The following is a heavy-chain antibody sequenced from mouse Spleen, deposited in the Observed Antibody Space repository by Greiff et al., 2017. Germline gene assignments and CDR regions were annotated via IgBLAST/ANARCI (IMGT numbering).Heavy chain of an antibody. CDR3: ARSGNYYGSSSYWYFDV. CDR2: IYIGNGYT. J-gene: IGHJ1*01. D-gene: IGHD1-1*01. Sequence: VQLKESGAELVRPGSSVKMSCKTSGYTFTSYGINWVKQRPGQGLEWIGYIYIGNGYTEYNEKFKGKATLTSDTSSSTAYMQLSSLTSEDSAIYFCARSGNYYGSSSYWYFDVWGAGTTVTVSS. V-gene: IGHV1-58*01. CDR1: GYTFTSYG.